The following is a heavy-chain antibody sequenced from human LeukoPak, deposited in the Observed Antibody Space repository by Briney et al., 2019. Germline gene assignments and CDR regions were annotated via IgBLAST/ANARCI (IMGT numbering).Heavy chain of an antibody. D-gene: IGHD7-27*01. V-gene: IGHV3-21*01. Sequence: GGSLKLSCAASGFTFSSYTMNWVRQAPGKGLEWVSSISSSSSYIYYADSLKGRFTISRDNAKNSLYLQMNSLRAEDTAVYYCARELGAFDIWGQGTMVTVSS. J-gene: IGHJ3*02. CDR1: GFTFSSYT. CDR3: ARELGAFDI. CDR2: ISSSSSYI.